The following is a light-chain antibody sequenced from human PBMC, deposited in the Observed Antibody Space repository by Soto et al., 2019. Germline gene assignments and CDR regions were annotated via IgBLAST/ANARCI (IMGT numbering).Light chain of an antibody. CDR2: EVS. V-gene: IGLV2-14*01. CDR1: SSDVGGYNF. CDR3: RSYTNSSTLVG. Sequence: QSALTQPASVSGSPGQSITISCTGTSSDVGGYNFVSWYQHHPGKAPKLIIYEVSNRPSGVSNRFSASKSGNTASLTISGLQAEEEADYYCRSYTNSSTLVGFGGGTKLTVL. J-gene: IGLJ2*01.